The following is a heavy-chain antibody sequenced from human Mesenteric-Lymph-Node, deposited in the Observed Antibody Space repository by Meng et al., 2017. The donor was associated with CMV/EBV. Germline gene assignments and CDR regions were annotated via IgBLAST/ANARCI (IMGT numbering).Heavy chain of an antibody. D-gene: IGHD3-16*02. J-gene: IGHJ4*02. Sequence: LSLTCASSGFTFRHYAMSWVPEAPGRGREWVSAISGRAGSSYYADAVKGRFTLCRDNSKSTLYMQMNSLRAENTAVYYCAKDSLAGLGGLPLGSDYWGQGTLVTVSS. V-gene: IGHV3-23*01. CDR2: ISGRAGSS. CDR3: AKDSLAGLGGLPLGSDY. CDR1: GFTFRHYA.